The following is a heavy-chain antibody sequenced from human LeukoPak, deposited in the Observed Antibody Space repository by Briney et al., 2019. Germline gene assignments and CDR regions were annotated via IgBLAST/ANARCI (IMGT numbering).Heavy chain of an antibody. CDR3: ARVAAAGNDY. V-gene: IGHV4-59*01. J-gene: IGHJ4*02. CDR1: GGSISSYY. Sequence: SETLSLTCTVSGGSISSYYWSWIRQPPGKGLEWIGYIYYSGSTNCNPSLKSRVTLSVDTSKNQFSLKLSSVTAADTAVYYCARVAAAGNDYWGQGTLVTVSS. D-gene: IGHD6-13*01. CDR2: IYYSGST.